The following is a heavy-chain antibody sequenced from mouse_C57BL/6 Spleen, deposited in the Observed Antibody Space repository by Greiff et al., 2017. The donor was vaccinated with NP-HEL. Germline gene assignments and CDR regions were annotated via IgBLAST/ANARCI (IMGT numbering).Heavy chain of an antibody. Sequence: EVKVEESGGGLVQPGGSMKLSCVASGFTFSNYWMNWVRQSPEKGLEWVAQIRLKSDNYATHYAESVKGRFTISRDDSKSSVYLQMNNLRAEDTGIYYCTGDHGSSWGFAYWGQGTLVTVSA. J-gene: IGHJ3*01. V-gene: IGHV6-3*01. CDR2: IRLKSDNYAT. D-gene: IGHD1-1*01. CDR1: GFTFSNYW. CDR3: TGDHGSSWGFAY.